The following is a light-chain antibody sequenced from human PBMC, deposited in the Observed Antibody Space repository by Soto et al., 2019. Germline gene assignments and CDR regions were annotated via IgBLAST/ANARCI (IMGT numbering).Light chain of an antibody. Sequence: DIVMTQSPDSLAVSLGERATINCKSSQSVLYSSDNKNYLAWYQQKPGQPPKLLIYWASTRESGVPDRFSSSGSGTDFTLTISSLQAEDVAVYYCQQYYPIPDTFGQGTKLEIK. CDR3: QQYYPIPDT. CDR1: QSVLYSSDNKNY. CDR2: WAS. J-gene: IGKJ2*01. V-gene: IGKV4-1*01.